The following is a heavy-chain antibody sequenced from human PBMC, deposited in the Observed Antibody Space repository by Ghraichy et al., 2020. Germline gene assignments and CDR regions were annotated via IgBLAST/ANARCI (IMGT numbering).Heavy chain of an antibody. V-gene: IGHV3-7*01. CDR1: GFTFSTYW. Sequence: GGSLRLSCEVSGFTFSTYWMSWVRQAPGKGLEWVANVKPDGTGKNYVDSVKGRFTISRDNVKKSLFLQMNDLRAEDTAVYYCAKHLAPSTAYHYIWGSDRGGFDSWGQGALVTVSS. D-gene: IGHD3-16*02. CDR2: VKPDGTGK. CDR3: AKHLAPSTAYHYIWGSDRGGFDS. J-gene: IGHJ4*02.